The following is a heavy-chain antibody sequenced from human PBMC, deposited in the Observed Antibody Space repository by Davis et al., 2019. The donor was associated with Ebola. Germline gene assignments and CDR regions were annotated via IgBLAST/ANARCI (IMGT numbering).Heavy chain of an antibody. D-gene: IGHD3-10*02. J-gene: IGHJ4*02. CDR1: GFTFSSYS. CDR3: ARGMAMFEFYFDY. CDR2: ISSSSSTI. V-gene: IGHV3-48*02. Sequence: PGGSLRLSCAASGFTFSSYSMNFVRQAPGKGLEWVSYISSSSSTIYYADSVKGRFTISRDNAKNSLYLQMNSLRDEDTAVYYCARGMAMFEFYFDYWGQGTLVTVSS.